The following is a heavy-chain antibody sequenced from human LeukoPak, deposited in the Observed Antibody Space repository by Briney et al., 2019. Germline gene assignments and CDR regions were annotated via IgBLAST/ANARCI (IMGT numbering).Heavy chain of an antibody. V-gene: IGHV3-33*01. D-gene: IGHD1-26*01. CDR1: GFTFSSYG. CDR3: ARGPGGYYYYGMDV. J-gene: IGHJ6*02. CDR2: IWYDGSNK. Sequence: GGSLRLSCAASGFTFSSYGMHWVRQAPGKGLEWVAVIWYDGSNKYYADSVKGRFTISRDNSRNTLYLQMNSLRAEDTAVYYCARGPGGYYYYGMDVWGQGTTVTVSS.